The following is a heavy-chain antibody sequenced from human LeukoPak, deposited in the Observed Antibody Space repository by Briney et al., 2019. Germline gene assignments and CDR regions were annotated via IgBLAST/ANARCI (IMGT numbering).Heavy chain of an antibody. CDR1: GYTFVNFD. V-gene: IGHV1-8*01. D-gene: IGHD2-21*01. CDR2: ASPDSGNT. Sequence: ASVKVSCKTSGYTFVNFDINWVRQATGQGLEWMGWASPDSGNTGYAQKFQGRVTMTRNTSINTVYMELSSLRSEDTGVYYCARGLRADPWGQGTLVTVSS. J-gene: IGHJ5*02. CDR3: ARGLRADP.